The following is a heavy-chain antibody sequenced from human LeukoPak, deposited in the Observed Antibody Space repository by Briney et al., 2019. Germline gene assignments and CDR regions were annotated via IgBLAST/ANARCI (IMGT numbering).Heavy chain of an antibody. CDR3: ARDLAHDYGDYGYYYYGMDV. CDR1: GFTFSSYS. CDR2: ISSSSSTI. J-gene: IGHJ6*02. Sequence: PGGSLRLSCAASGFTFSSYSMNWVRQAPGKGLEWVSYISSSSSTIYYADSVKGRFTISRDNSKNTLYFQMNSLRAEDTAVYYCARDLAHDYGDYGYYYYGMDVWGQGTTVTVSS. D-gene: IGHD4-17*01. V-gene: IGHV3-48*01.